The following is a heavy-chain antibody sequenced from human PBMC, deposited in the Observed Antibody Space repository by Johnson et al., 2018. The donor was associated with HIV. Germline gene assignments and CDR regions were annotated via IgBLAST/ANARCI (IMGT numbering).Heavy chain of an antibody. D-gene: IGHD6-6*01. Sequence: VQLVESGGVVVQPVGSLRLSCAASGFTFDDYAMHWVRQAPGKGLEYVSAISSNVGSTYYANSGKGGFTISRDNSKNTLYLQMGSLRAEDMAVYYCAREGRGSSSGAFDIWGQGTMVTVSS. CDR2: ISSNVGST. V-gene: IGHV3-64*01. J-gene: IGHJ3*02. CDR3: AREGRGSSSGAFDI. CDR1: GFTFDDYA.